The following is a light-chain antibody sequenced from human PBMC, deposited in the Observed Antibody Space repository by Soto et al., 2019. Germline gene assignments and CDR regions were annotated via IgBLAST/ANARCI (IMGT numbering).Light chain of an antibody. J-gene: IGKJ1*01. V-gene: IGKV1-5*03. CDR1: QSVSSW. CDR3: QQYKSHRRT. Sequence: IQMTQSPSTMSAPVGDRVTITCRASQSVSSWLAWYRQKPGKGPKLLINKASSLESGVPSRFSGSGSGTEFTLTISSLQPDDFATYYCQQYKSHRRTFGQGTKVDI. CDR2: KAS.